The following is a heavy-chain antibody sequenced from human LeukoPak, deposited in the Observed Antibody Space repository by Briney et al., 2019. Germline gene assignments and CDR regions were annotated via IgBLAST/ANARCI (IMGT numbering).Heavy chain of an antibody. D-gene: IGHD3-10*01. Sequence: SETLSLTCTVSGGSISSSSYYWGWIRQPPGKGLEWIGYIYYSGRTYYNPSLKSRVTISVETSKNQFSLKLKSVTAADTAVYYCARGGYYGSGNDFRFDPWGQGTLVTVSS. CDR3: ARGGYYGSGNDFRFDP. CDR1: GGSISSSSYY. J-gene: IGHJ5*02. V-gene: IGHV4-39*07. CDR2: IYYSGRT.